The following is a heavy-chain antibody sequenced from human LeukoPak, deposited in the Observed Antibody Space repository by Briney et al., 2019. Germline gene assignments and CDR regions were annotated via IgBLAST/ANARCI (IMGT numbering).Heavy chain of an antibody. V-gene: IGHV4-34*01. D-gene: IGHD3-3*01. Sequence: SETLSLTCAVYGGSFSGYYWSWIRQPPGKGLEWIGEINHSGSTNYNPSLKSRVTISVDTSKNQFSLKLSSVTAADTAVYYCARSPSAMGEMTYYDFWSGYYTFAAFDIWGQGTMVTVSS. CDR2: INHSGST. CDR1: GGSFSGYY. CDR3: ARSPSAMGEMTYYDFWSGYYTFAAFDI. J-gene: IGHJ3*02.